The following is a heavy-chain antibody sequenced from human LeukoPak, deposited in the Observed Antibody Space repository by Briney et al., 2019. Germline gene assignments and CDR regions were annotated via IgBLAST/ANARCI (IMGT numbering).Heavy chain of an antibody. CDR3: ARVTALYYYMDV. J-gene: IGHJ6*03. CDR2: ISTYKGNT. CDR1: VYTFTSYG. V-gene: IGHV1-18*01. Sequence: ASVKVSCKASVYTFTSYGISWVRQAPGQGLEWMGWISTYKGNTNYAQKLQGRVTMTTDTSTSTVYMELRSLRSDDTAVYYCARVTALYYYMDVWGKGTTVTVSS.